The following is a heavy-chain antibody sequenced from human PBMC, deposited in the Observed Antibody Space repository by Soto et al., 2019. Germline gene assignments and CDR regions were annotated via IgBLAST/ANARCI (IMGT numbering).Heavy chain of an antibody. D-gene: IGHD2-2*01. V-gene: IGHV3-7*01. J-gene: IGHJ4*02. CDR2: IKQDGSEK. Sequence: GGSLRLSCAASGFTFSSYWMSWVRQAPGKGLEWVANIKQDGSEKYYVDSVKGRFTISRDNAKNSLYLQMNSLRAEDTAVYYCARDERGGYCISTSCSLSDWGQGTLVTVSS. CDR3: ARDERGGYCISTSCSLSD. CDR1: GFTFSSYW.